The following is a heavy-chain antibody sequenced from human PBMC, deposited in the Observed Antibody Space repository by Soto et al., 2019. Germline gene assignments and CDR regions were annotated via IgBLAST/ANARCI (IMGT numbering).Heavy chain of an antibody. D-gene: IGHD1-26*01. J-gene: IGHJ3*02. CDR2: IYYSGST. CDR3: AGILIVGATGAFDI. Sequence: SETLSLTCTVSCGSISSYYWSWIRQPPGKGLEWIGYIYYSGSTNYNPSLKSRVTISVDTSKNQFSLKLSSVTAADTAVYYCAGILIVGATGAFDIWGQGTMVTVSS. V-gene: IGHV4-59*01. CDR1: CGSISSYY.